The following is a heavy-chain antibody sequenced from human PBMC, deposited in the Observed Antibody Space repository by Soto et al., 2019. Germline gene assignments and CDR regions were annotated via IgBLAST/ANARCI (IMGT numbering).Heavy chain of an antibody. CDR2: IYYSGST. J-gene: IGHJ5*02. V-gene: IGHV4-59*08. CDR1: GGSISSYY. D-gene: IGHD3-22*01. Sequence: SETLSLTCTVSGGSISSYYWSWIRQPPGKGLEWIGYIYYSGSTNYNPSLKSRVTISVDTSKNQFSLKLSSVTAADTAVYYCARHFCFKSRGYYRTSLDPWAKG. CDR3: ARHFCFKSRGYYRTSLDP.